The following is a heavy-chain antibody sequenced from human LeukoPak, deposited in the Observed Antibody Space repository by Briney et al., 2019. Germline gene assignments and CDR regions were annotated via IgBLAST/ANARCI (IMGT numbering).Heavy chain of an antibody. CDR3: ARHVDLYEIDY. D-gene: IGHD2-8*01. CDR1: GDSISSVY. J-gene: IGHJ4*02. Sequence: SETLSLTCTVSGDSISSVYWSWIRQPPGKGLEWIGYVFSSGTTNYNPSLKSRVTISVDMSRNQFSLLVDSVTAADTAVYYCARHVDLYEIDYWGQGTLVTVSS. CDR2: VFSSGTT. V-gene: IGHV4-59*08.